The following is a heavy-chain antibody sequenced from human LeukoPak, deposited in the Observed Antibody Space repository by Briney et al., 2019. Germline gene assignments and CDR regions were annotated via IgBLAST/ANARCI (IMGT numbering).Heavy chain of an antibody. J-gene: IGHJ5*02. V-gene: IGHV3-21*01. Sequence: GGSLRLSCAASGFTFSSYSMNWVRQAPGKGLEWVSSISSSSSYIYYADSVKGRFTISRDNAKNSLYLQMNSLRAEDTAVYYCARDELPDIVVVVADENWFDPWGQGTLVTVSS. CDR1: GFTFSSYS. D-gene: IGHD2-15*01. CDR3: ARDELPDIVVVVADENWFDP. CDR2: ISSSSSYI.